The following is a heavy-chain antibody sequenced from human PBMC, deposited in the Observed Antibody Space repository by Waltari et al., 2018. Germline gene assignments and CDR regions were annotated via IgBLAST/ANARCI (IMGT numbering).Heavy chain of an antibody. D-gene: IGHD5-18*01. Sequence: QVQLQESGPGLVKPSETLSLTCAVSGYSISSGYYWGWISQPPGKGLEWIGSIYHSGSTYYNPSLKSRVTISVDTSKNQFSLKLSSVTAADTAVYYCARWGGYSYGSLFDYWGQGTLVTVSS. CDR3: ARWGGYSYGSLFDY. CDR1: GYSISSGYY. V-gene: IGHV4-38-2*01. CDR2: IYHSGST. J-gene: IGHJ4*02.